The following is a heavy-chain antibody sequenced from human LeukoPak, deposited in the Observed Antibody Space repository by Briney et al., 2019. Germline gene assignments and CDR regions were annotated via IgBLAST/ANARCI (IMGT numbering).Heavy chain of an antibody. V-gene: IGHV1-8*01. Sequence: ASVKVSCKASGYSFTSHDINWVRQATGQGLEWMGWMNPNSGNTGYAQKFQDRVTMTRNTSISTAYLELSSLGSEDTAMYYCASALKRGSAGTLIDHWGQGTPGHRLL. D-gene: IGHD6-13*01. J-gene: IGHJ4*02. CDR1: GYSFTSHD. CDR2: MNPNSGNT. CDR3: ASALKRGSAGTLIDH.